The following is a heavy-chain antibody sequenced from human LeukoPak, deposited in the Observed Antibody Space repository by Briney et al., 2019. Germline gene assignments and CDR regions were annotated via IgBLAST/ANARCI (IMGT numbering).Heavy chain of an antibody. CDR2: ISGSGGST. CDR3: AKHRFESGGYHSTD. Sequence: GSLGLSCAASGFTFSSCAMSWVRQAPGKGLEWVSAISGSGGSTYYADSVKGRFTISRDNSKNTLYLQMNSLRDEDTAVYYCAKHRFESGGYHSTDWGQGTLVTVSS. V-gene: IGHV3-23*01. J-gene: IGHJ4*02. D-gene: IGHD3-22*01. CDR1: GFTFSSCA.